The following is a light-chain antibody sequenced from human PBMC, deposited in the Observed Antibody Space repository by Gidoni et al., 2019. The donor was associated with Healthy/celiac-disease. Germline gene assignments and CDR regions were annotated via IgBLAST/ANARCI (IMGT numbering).Light chain of an antibody. V-gene: IGKV3-20*01. CDR1: QSVSSSY. Sequence: EIVLTQYPGTLSLSPGERATLSCRASQSVSSSYLAWYQQKPGQAPRLLIYGASSRATGIPDRFSGSGSGTDFTLTISRLEPEDFAVYYCQQYGSSPGWTFGQGTKVEIK. J-gene: IGKJ1*01. CDR3: QQYGSSPGWT. CDR2: GAS.